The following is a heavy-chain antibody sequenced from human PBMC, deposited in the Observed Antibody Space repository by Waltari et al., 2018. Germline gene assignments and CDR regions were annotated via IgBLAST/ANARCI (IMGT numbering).Heavy chain of an antibody. Sequence: QVQLQESGPGLVKPSQTLSLTCTVSGGSINSAAYYWSWIRHHPGKGLEYIGYIYHSGSTYYKSSLSSRLSMSIDTSQNQLSLRLPSMTPADTAVYYCVRDRGYGGKSGLFDSWGQGIQVTVSP. V-gene: IGHV4-31*03. CDR3: VRDRGYGGKSGLFDS. CDR1: GGSINSAAYY. J-gene: IGHJ4*02. D-gene: IGHD2-15*01. CDR2: IYHSGST.